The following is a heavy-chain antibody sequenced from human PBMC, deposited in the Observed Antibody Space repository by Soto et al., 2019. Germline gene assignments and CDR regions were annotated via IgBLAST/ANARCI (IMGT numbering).Heavy chain of an antibody. V-gene: IGHV4-59*01. CDR3: ARDKMGYYDSSGHYYYYGMDV. J-gene: IGHJ6*02. D-gene: IGHD3-22*01. CDR2: IYYSGST. Sequence: PSETLSLTCTVSGGSISSYYWSWIRQPPGKGLEWIGYIYYSGSTNYNPSLKSRGTISVDTSKNQFSLKLSSVTAADTAVYYCARDKMGYYDSSGHYYYYGMDVWGQGTTVTVSS. CDR1: GGSISSYY.